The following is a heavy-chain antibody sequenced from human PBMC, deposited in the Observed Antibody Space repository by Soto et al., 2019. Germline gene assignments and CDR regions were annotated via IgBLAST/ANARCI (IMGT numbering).Heavy chain of an antibody. Sequence: PSETLSLTCTVSGVSITPYYWTWIRHPPGKGLEWIGYVYHTGNTYYNPSLKSRVTISLDTSKNQVSLRLKSVTAADTAVYYCASEQYNWKLWGQGTLVTVSS. J-gene: IGHJ4*02. CDR1: GVSITPYY. CDR2: VYHTGNT. CDR3: ASEQYNWKL. V-gene: IGHV4-59*01. D-gene: IGHD1-20*01.